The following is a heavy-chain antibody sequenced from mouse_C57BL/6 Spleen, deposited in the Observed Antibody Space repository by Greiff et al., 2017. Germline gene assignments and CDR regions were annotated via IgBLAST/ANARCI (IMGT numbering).Heavy chain of an antibody. CDR3: AREAHYAMDY. J-gene: IGHJ4*01. D-gene: IGHD1-3*01. CDR1: GYSITSGYD. CDR2: ISYSGST. Sequence: EVQVVESGPGMVKPSQSLSLTCTVTGYSITSGYDWHWIRHFPGNKLEWMGYISYSGSTNYNPSLKSRISITHDTSKNHFFLKLNSVTTEDTATYYCAREAHYAMDYWGQGTSVTVSS. V-gene: IGHV3-1*01.